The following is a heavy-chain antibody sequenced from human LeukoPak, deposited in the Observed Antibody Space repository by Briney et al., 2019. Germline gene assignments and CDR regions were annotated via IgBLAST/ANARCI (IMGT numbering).Heavy chain of an antibody. D-gene: IGHD2-2*01. CDR3: ARRYCSSTSCYLSDI. V-gene: IGHV1-2*02. CDR1: GYTFTGYY. CDR2: INPNSGGT. J-gene: IGHJ3*02. Sequence: ASVKVSCKASGYTFTGYYMDWVRQAPGQGPEWMGWINPNSGGTNYAQKFQGRVTMTRDTSISTAYMELSRLRSDDTAVYYCARRYCSSTSCYLSDIWGQGTMVTVSS.